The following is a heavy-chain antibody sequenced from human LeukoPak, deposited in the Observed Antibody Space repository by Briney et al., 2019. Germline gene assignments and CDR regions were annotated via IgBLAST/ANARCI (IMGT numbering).Heavy chain of an antibody. V-gene: IGHV4-39*01. J-gene: IGHJ4*02. Sequence: SETLSLTCTVSGGSISSSSYYWGWIRQPPGKGLEWIGSIYYSGSTYYNPSLKSRVTISVDTSKNQFSLKLSSVTAADTAVYYCASEVEPGDYWGQGTLVTVSS. CDR1: GGSISSSSYY. CDR3: ASEVEPGDY. CDR2: IYYSGST. D-gene: IGHD1-1*01.